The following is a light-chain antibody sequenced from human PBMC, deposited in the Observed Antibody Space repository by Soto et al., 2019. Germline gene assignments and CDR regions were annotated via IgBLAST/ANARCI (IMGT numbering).Light chain of an antibody. CDR3: QQLNNYPRT. Sequence: DLQLTQSPSFLSASVGDRVTITCRASQGISSSLAWYQQKPGKAPKLLIYAASTLQSGVPSRFSGSGSGTEFTLTISSLEPEDFATYYCQQLNNYPRTFGPGTKVDIK. J-gene: IGKJ3*01. CDR1: QGISSS. CDR2: AAS. V-gene: IGKV1-9*01.